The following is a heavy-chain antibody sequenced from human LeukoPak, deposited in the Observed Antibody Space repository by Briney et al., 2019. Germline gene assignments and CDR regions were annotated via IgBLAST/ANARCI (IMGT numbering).Heavy chain of an antibody. J-gene: IGHJ4*02. D-gene: IGHD3-22*01. CDR3: AKVQNDYDSRSGFDYYFDS. V-gene: IGHV3-23*01. Sequence: ESTDCVRGRFIISRDDSKNTLYLQMSRLRADDTAIYYCAKVQNDYDSRSGFDYYFDSWGQGTLVTVSS.